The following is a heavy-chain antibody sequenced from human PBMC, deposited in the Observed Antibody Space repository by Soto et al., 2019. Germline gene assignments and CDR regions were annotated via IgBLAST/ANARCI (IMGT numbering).Heavy chain of an antibody. CDR2: IIPIFGTA. CDR3: ARSQIVATKPGAYYYYCGMDV. CDR1: GGTFSSYA. V-gene: IGHV1-69*12. D-gene: IGHD5-12*01. Sequence: QVQLVQSGAEVKKPGSSVKVSCKASGGTFSSYAISWVRQAPGQGLEWMGGIIPIFGTANYAQKFQGRVTITADESTSTAYMELSSLRAEDTAVYYCARSQIVATKPGAYYYYCGMDVWGQGTTVTVSS. J-gene: IGHJ6*02.